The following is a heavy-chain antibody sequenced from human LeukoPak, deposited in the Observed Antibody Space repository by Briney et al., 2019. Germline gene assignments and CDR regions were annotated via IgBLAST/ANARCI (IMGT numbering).Heavy chain of an antibody. CDR1: GFTFSSYA. D-gene: IGHD2-8*01. CDR2: ISYDGSNK. CDR3: ARDYCTNGVCYTGGPKGSDY. J-gene: IGHJ4*02. V-gene: IGHV3-30*01. Sequence: PGRSLRLSCAASGFTFSSYAMHWVRQAPGKGLEWVAVISYDGSNKYYADSVKGRFTISRDNSKNTLYLQMNSLRAEDTAVYCCARDYCTNGVCYTGGPKGSDYWGQGTLVNVSS.